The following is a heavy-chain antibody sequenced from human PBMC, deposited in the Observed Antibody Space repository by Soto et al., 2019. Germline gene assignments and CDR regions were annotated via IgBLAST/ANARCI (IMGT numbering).Heavy chain of an antibody. Sequence: VASVKVSCKASGYTFTSYGISWVRQAPGQGLEWMGWISAYNGNTNYAQKLQGRVTMTTDTSTSTAYMELRSLRSDDTAVYYCARDLLSGSTIFGVVISTTYYYYGMDVWGQGTTVTVSS. CDR2: ISAYNGNT. J-gene: IGHJ6*02. CDR3: ARDLLSGSTIFGVVISTTYYYYGMDV. D-gene: IGHD3-3*01. V-gene: IGHV1-18*01. CDR1: GYTFTSYG.